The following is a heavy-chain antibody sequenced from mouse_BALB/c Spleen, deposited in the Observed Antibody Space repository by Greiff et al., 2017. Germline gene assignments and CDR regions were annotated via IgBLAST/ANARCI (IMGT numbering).Heavy chain of an antibody. CDR3: ARNYGNYDWYFDV. Sequence: VQLQQSAAELARPGASVKMSCKASGYTFTSYTMHWVKQRPGQGLEWIGYINPSSGYTEYNQKFKDKTTLTADKSSSTAYMQLSSLTSEDSAVYYCARNYGNYDWYFDVWGAGTTVTVSS. CDR2: INPSSGYT. D-gene: IGHD2-1*01. V-gene: IGHV1-4*02. CDR1: GYTFTSYT. J-gene: IGHJ1*01.